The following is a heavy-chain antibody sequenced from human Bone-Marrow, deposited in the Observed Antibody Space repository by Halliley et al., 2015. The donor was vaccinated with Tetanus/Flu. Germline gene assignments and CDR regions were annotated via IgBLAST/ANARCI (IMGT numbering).Heavy chain of an antibody. CDR2: ISGSGENT. D-gene: IGHD1-26*01. CDR3: ARDHTPWEEGMPLDY. Sequence: SLRLSCAASGFMLSRYAMSWVRQAPGKGLEWVSGISGSGENTYYAGSEKGQFSISRDTSKNTLYLQINSLRAEDTAIYYCARDHTPWEEGMPLDYWGQGTLVTVSS. V-gene: IGHV3-23*01. J-gene: IGHJ4*02. CDR1: GFMLSRYA.